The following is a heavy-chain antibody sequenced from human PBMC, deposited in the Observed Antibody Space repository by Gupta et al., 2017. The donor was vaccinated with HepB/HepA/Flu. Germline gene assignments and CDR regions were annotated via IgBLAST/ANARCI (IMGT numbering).Heavy chain of an antibody. CDR1: GFIFNTYS. Sequence: EVQLVESGGGLVKPGGSLRLSGDVSGFIFNTYSMNWVCQAPGQGLEWVASISSWSTYIYYAESVRGRFTISRDNAKNSLLLQMDSLRVADTAVYYCARVFTDDKGWYGMDVWGQGTTVPVSS. CDR2: ISSWSTYI. V-gene: IGHV3-21*01. D-gene: IGHD3-22*01. CDR3: ARVFTDDKGWYGMDV. J-gene: IGHJ6*02.